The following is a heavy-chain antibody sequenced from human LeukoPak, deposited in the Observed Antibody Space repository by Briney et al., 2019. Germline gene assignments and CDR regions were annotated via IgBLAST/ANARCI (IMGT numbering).Heavy chain of an antibody. CDR3: ARHDYYGSLNWFDP. D-gene: IGHD3-10*01. CDR1: GGSLNSPNYY. CDR2: IYYTGTT. V-gene: IGHV4-39*01. Sequence: PSETLSLTRIVSGGSLNSPNYYWGWIRQPPGKGLEWIGTIYYTGTTYYNPSLKSRLTISVDTSKNQFSLKLTSVTAADTAVYYCARHDYYGSLNWFDPWGQGTLITVSS. J-gene: IGHJ5*02.